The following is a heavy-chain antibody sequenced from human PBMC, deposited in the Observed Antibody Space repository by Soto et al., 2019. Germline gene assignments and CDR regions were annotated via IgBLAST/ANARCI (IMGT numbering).Heavy chain of an antibody. Sequence: QVQLVESGGGVVQPGRSLRLSCAASGFTFSSYGMHWVRQAPGKGLEWVAVIWYDGSNKYYADSVKGRFTISRDNSKNTLYLQMNSLRAEDTAVYYCARDSNRANGDYEKGAFDYWGQGTLVTVSS. J-gene: IGHJ4*02. CDR3: ARDSNRANGDYEKGAFDY. V-gene: IGHV3-33*01. CDR2: IWYDGSNK. CDR1: GFTFSSYG. D-gene: IGHD4-17*01.